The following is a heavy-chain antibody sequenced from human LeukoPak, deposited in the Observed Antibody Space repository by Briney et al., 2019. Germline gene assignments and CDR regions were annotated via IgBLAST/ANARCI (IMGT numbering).Heavy chain of an antibody. Sequence: GPLRLSCAASGFTFSTYGMNWVRQAPGKGLEWVSSISSGSSYIYYADSVKGRFTISRDNAKNSLYLQMNSLRAEDTAVYYCARDPLGAFDIWGQGTMVTVSS. CDR2: ISSGSSYI. CDR3: ARDPLGAFDI. J-gene: IGHJ3*02. V-gene: IGHV3-21*06. D-gene: IGHD1-26*01. CDR1: GFTFSTYG.